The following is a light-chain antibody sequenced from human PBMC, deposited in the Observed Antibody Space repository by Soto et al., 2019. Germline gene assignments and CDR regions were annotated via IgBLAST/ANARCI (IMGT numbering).Light chain of an antibody. CDR1: SGDVRSYNS. J-gene: IGLJ1*01. V-gene: IGLV2-14*03. CDR2: EVS. CDR3: SSYTSTSSYV. Sequence: QYTLTQPAPESASPAQSITVACTGTSGDVRSYNSVCWYQQHPGNPAKLIIYEVSNRPSGVSDRFSGYKSGNTASLTISGLQAEDEADYYCSSYTSTSSYVFATGTRSP.